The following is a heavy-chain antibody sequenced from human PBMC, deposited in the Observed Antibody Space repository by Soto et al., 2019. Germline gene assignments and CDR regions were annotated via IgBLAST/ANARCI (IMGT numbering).Heavy chain of an antibody. CDR1: GFTFSSYA. CDR2: ISGSGGST. J-gene: IGHJ4*02. Sequence: EVQLLESGGGLVQPGGSLRLSCAASGFTFSSYAMSWVRQAPGKGLEWVSAISGSGGSTYYADSVKGRFTISRDNSKNTLYLQMNSLRAEDTAVYYCAEGLLCYYYGGLWGQGTLVTVSS. CDR3: AEGLLCYYYGGL. D-gene: IGHD3-10*01. V-gene: IGHV3-23*01.